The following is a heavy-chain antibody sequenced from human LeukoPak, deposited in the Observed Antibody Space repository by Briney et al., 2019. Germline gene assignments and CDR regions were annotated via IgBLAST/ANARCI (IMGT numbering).Heavy chain of an antibody. V-gene: IGHV3-33*01. CDR1: GFTFSSHG. CDR3: ARDLSYFSFDD. J-gene: IGHJ6*02. D-gene: IGHD2-21*01. Sequence: GGSLRLSCAASGFTFSSHGINWVRQAPGKGLEWVAGISPDGSKKYYVDAVKGRFTISRDNSKNTLYLQMNSLRVEDTAMYYCARDLSYFSFDDWGQGTTVTVSS. CDR2: ISPDGSKK.